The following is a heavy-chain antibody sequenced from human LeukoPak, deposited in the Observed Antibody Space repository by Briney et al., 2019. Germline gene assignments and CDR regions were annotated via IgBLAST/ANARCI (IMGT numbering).Heavy chain of an antibody. CDR1: GFTFSSYA. CDR2: ISGSGGST. D-gene: IGHD6-6*01. J-gene: IGHJ4*02. Sequence: GGSLRLSCAASGFTFSSYAMSWVRQAPGKGLEWVSAISGSGGSTYYADSVKGRFTISGDNSKNTLYLQMNSLRAEDTAVYYCAKDSSLFEGNLFYFDYWGQGTLVTVSS. CDR3: AKDSSLFEGNLFYFDY. V-gene: IGHV3-23*01.